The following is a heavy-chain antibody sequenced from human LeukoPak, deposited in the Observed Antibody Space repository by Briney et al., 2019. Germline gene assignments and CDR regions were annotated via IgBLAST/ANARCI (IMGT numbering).Heavy chain of an antibody. V-gene: IGHV3-53*05. J-gene: IGHJ4*02. D-gene: IGHD2-15*01. CDR3: ARWGSISCYDY. Sequence: GGSLRLSCAASGFTVSSNYMSWVRQAPGKGLEWVSVIYSGGSTYYADSVKGRFTISRDNSKNTLFLQMGSLRADDMAVYYCARWGSISCYDYWGQGTLVTVSS. CDR2: IYSGGST. CDR1: GFTVSSNY.